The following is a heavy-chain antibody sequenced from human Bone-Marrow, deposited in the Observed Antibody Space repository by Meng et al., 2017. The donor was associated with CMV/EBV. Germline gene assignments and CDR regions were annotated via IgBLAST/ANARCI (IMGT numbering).Heavy chain of an antibody. CDR2: ISSSSSTI. J-gene: IGHJ4*02. CDR1: GFTFSSYS. D-gene: IGHD2-2*01. Sequence: GESLKISCAASGFTFSSYSMNWVRQAPGKGLEWVSYISSSSSTIYSADSVKSQFTISRDNSKYKLYLQMNSLRAEDTAVYYCAKVSLAYCNSTSCLFVYWGQGTLVTFSS. CDR3: AKVSLAYCNSTSCLFVY. V-gene: IGHV3-48*01.